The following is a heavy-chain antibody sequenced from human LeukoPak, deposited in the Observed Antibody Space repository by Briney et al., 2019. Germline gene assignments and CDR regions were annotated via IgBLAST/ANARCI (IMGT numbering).Heavy chain of an antibody. CDR3: ARDIVVVTAPGDS. CDR2: IWSDGTNK. CDR1: GSTFSRYG. Sequence: GRSLRLSCAASGSTFSRYGMHWVRQAPGKGLEWVAVIWSDGTNKYYVDSVKGRFTISRDNSKNMVYLQVNSLRAEDTALYYCARDIVVVTAPGDSWGQGTVVTVSS. V-gene: IGHV3-33*01. J-gene: IGHJ4*02. D-gene: IGHD2-21*02.